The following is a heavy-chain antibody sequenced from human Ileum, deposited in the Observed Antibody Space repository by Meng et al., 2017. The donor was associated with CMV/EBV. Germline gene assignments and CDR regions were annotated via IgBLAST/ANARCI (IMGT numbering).Heavy chain of an antibody. CDR1: GVSFSSFS. V-gene: IGHV4-34*02. CDR3: TRGRVGDWGFDF. Sequence: QVQLQRWGAGLLTPSQTLSLTCGVNGVSFSSFSWTWIRQPPGKGPEWIGDINHRGTTNYSPSLKSRVTISIATSKKQFSLRLSSLTAADTAVYYCTRGRVGDWGFDFWGQGTLVTVSS. D-gene: IGHD1-26*01. CDR2: INHRGTT. J-gene: IGHJ4*02.